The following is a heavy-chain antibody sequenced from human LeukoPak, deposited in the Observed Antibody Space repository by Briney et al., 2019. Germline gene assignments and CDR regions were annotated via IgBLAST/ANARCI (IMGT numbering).Heavy chain of an antibody. D-gene: IGHD1-26*01. CDR1: GGSISSSSYY. J-gene: IGHJ4*02. CDR2: IYYSGST. CDR3: ARIRIGAGDY. V-gene: IGHV4-39*01. Sequence: SETLSLTCTVSGGSISSSSYYWGWIRQPPGKGLEWIGNIYYSGSTHYNPSLKSRVTISVDTSKNQFSLKLSSVTAADTAVYFCARIRIGAGDYWGQGTLVTVPS.